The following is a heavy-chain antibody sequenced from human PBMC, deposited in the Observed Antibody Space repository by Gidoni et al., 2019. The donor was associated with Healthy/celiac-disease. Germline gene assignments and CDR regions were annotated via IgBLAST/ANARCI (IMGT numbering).Heavy chain of an antibody. CDR1: GFPFSSYS. V-gene: IGHV3-21*01. J-gene: IGHJ4*02. D-gene: IGHD3-10*01. CDR2: ISSSSSYI. Sequence: EVQLVESGGGLVKPGGSLRLSCAASGFPFSSYSMNWVRQAPGKGLEWVSSISSSSSYIYYADSVKGRFTISRDNAKNSLYLQMNSLRAEDTAVYYCANDYYGSGSYYYWGQGTLVTVSS. CDR3: ANDYYGSGSYYY.